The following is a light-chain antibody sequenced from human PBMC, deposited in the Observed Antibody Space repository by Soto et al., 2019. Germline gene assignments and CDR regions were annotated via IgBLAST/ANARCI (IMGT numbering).Light chain of an antibody. J-gene: IGKJ1*01. V-gene: IGKV1-39*01. CDR2: DAS. CDR3: QQSYSIPPT. CDR1: QSISRS. Sequence: DIQLTQSPSSLSGSVGDRVTITCRTSQSISRSLNWYQQRPGKAPKLLITDASTLQSGVPSRFSGSGYPTEFTLTISSLQPEDFPTYYCQQSYSIPPTFGQGTKVDIK.